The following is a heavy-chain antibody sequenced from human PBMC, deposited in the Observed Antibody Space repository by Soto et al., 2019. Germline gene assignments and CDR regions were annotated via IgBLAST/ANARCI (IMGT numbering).Heavy chain of an antibody. CDR2: TSYDGSNK. V-gene: IGHV3-30*18. J-gene: IGHJ6*03. D-gene: IGHD2-15*01. Sequence: GGSLRLSCAASGFTFSSYGMHWVRQAPGKGLQWVALTSYDGSNKYYADSVKGRFTVSRDNSKNTLYLQMNSLRAEDTAVYYCAKDYGAFGDYYYYYYMDVWGKGTTVTVSS. CDR3: AKDYGAFGDYYYYYYMDV. CDR1: GFTFSSYG.